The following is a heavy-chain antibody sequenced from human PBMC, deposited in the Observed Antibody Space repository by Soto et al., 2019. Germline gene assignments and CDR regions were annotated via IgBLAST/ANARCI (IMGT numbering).Heavy chain of an antibody. CDR1: GYTFTGYY. V-gene: IGHV1-2*02. J-gene: IGHJ5*02. D-gene: IGHD3-22*01. CDR2: INPNSGGT. CDR3: ARAEYYDSSGYYYH. Sequence: ASVKVSCKASGYTFTGYYMHWVRQAPGQGLEWMGWINPNSGGTNYAQKFQGRVTMIRDTSISTAYMELSRLRSDDTAVYYCARAEYYDSSGYYYHWGQGTLVTVSS.